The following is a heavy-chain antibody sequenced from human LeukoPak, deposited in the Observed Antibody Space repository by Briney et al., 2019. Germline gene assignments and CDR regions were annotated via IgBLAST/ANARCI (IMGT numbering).Heavy chain of an antibody. D-gene: IGHD1-20*01. CDR1: GGTFSSFA. V-gene: IGHV1-69*05. CDR2: IIPIFGTA. J-gene: IGHJ4*02. CDR3: ARAPITGTTFDY. Sequence: SVKVSCKASGGTFSSFALSWVRQAPGQGLEWMGGIIPIFGTANYAQKFQGRVTITTDESTSTAYMELSSLRSEDTAVYYCARAPITGTTFDYWGQGTLVTVSS.